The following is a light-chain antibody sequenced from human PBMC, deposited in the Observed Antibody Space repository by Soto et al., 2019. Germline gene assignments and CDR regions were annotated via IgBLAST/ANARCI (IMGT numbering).Light chain of an antibody. Sequence: QSVLTQPASLSGSPGQSVTISRTGTSSEVGSYNLVSWYQQHPGKAPKLMIYEVSKRPSGVSNRFSGSKSGNTASLTISGLQAEDEADYYCCSYAGSSISYVFGTGTKVTVL. CDR1: SSEVGSYNL. CDR2: EVS. V-gene: IGLV2-23*02. CDR3: CSYAGSSISYV. J-gene: IGLJ1*01.